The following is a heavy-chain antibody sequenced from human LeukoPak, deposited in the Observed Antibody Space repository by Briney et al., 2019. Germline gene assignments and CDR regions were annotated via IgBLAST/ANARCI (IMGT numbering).Heavy chain of an antibody. Sequence: GGSLRLSCAASGFTVSSNYMSWVRQAPGKGLEWVSLIYSGGVTYYADSVKGRFTISRDNSKNTLYLQMNSLRAEDTAVYYCAKAPAARAFDYWGQGTLVTVSS. CDR1: GFTVSSNY. J-gene: IGHJ4*02. CDR2: IYSGGVT. V-gene: IGHV3-53*05. D-gene: IGHD6-6*01. CDR3: AKAPAARAFDY.